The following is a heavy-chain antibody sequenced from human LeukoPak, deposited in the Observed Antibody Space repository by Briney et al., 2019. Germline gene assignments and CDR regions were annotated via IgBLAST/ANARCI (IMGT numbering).Heavy chain of an antibody. J-gene: IGHJ6*03. V-gene: IGHV4-34*01. Sequence: SETLSLTCAVYGGSFSGYYWSWIRQPPGKGLEWIGEINHRGSATYNPSLKSRVTISVDTSKNQFSLKLSSVTAADTAVYYCARVRFLEWLTSNYMDVWCKGTTVTVSS. D-gene: IGHD3-3*01. CDR2: INHRGSA. CDR3: ARVRFLEWLTSNYMDV. CDR1: GGSFSGYY.